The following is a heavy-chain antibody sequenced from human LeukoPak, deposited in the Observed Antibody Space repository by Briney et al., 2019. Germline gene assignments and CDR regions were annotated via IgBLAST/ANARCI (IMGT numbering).Heavy chain of an antibody. CDR2: IFYRGTT. CDR1: GGSITNSTYY. J-gene: IGHJ4*02. V-gene: IGHV4-39*07. Sequence: SETLSLTCIVSGGSITNSTYYWAWIRQPPGKGLESIGTIFYRGTTFYNPSLKSRVTISVDSSNNQFSLKLTSVTAAYTAVYYCPRLLFQTVVARFDYWGQGALVTVSS. D-gene: IGHD2-21*02. CDR3: PRLLFQTVVARFDY.